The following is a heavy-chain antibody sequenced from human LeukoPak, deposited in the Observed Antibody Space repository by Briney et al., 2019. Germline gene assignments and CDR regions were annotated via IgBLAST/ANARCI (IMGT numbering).Heavy chain of an antibody. CDR1: GYTFTSYD. D-gene: IGHD3-22*01. CDR2: MNPNSGNT. V-gene: IGHV1-8*01. Sequence: ASVKVSCKASGYTFTSYDINWVRQATGQGLEWMGWMNPNSGNTGYAQKFQGRVTMTRNTSISTAYMELSSLRSEDTAVYYCARADYDSSGYDAFDIWDQGTMVTVSS. CDR3: ARADYDSSGYDAFDI. J-gene: IGHJ3*02.